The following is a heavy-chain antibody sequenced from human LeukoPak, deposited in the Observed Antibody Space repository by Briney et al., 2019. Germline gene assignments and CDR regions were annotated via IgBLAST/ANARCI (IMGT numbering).Heavy chain of an antibody. D-gene: IGHD2-2*01. V-gene: IGHV3-23*01. J-gene: IGHJ4*02. CDR2: ISGSGGST. Sequence: GGSLRLSCAASGFTFSSYAMSWVRQAPGKGLEWVSAISGSGGSTYYADSVKGRVTISRDNSKNTLYLKMNSLRAEDTAVYYCAKGYCSSTSCYPYYFDYWGQGTLVTVSS. CDR3: AKGYCSSTSCYPYYFDY. CDR1: GFTFSSYA.